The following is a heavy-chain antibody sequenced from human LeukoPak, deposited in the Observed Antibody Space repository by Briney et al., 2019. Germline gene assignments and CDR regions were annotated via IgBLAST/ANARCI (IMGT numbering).Heavy chain of an antibody. CDR2: INPNSGGT. V-gene: IGHV1-2*02. CDR3: ARDEGYCSSTSCSNYYYYGMDV. Sequence: GASVKVSCKASGYTFTGYYMHWVRQAPGQALEWMGWINPNSGGTNYAQKFQGRVTMTRDTSISTAYMELSRLRSDDTAVYYCARDEGYCSSTSCSNYYYYGMDVWGQGTTVTVSS. CDR1: GYTFTGYY. J-gene: IGHJ6*02. D-gene: IGHD2-2*01.